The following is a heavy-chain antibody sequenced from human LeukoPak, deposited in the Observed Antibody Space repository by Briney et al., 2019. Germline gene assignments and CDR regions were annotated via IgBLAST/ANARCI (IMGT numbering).Heavy chain of an antibody. CDR1: GDSVSSNSAA. D-gene: IGHD3-22*01. V-gene: IGHV6-1*01. CDR2: TYYRSKWYN. Sequence: SQTLSLTCAISGDSVSSNSAAWNWIRQSPSRGLEWLGRTYYRSKWYNDYAVSVKSRIAINPDTSKNQFSLQLNSVTPEDTAVYFCARTSYYDSSGSYRDAFDFWGQGTVVSVSS. CDR3: ARTSYYDSSGSYRDAFDF. J-gene: IGHJ3*01.